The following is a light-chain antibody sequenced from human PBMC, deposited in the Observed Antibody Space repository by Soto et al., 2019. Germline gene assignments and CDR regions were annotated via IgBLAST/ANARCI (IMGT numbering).Light chain of an antibody. CDR3: QPYNNWPLT. J-gene: IGKJ5*01. CDR1: QSVSSN. CDR2: GAY. Sequence: EIVMTHSPSTLSVSPWASPTLSVMASQSVSSNLAWYQQKPGQAPRLLIYGAYSRANGITVRFSGSGSGTEFTLTISSLKSEDFAVYYCQPYNNWPLTVGQGTRLDIK. V-gene: IGKV3-15*01.